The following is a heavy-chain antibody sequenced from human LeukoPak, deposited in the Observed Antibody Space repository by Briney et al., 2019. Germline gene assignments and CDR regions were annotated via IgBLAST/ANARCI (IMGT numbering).Heavy chain of an antibody. CDR3: ATSRDGYPLGYFDY. CDR2: IYTSGST. D-gene: IGHD5-24*01. CDR1: GGSISSGSYY. V-gene: IGHV4-61*02. J-gene: IGHJ4*02. Sequence: ASETLSLTCTVSGGSISSGSYYWSWIRQPAGKGLEWIGRIYTSGSTNYNPSLKSRVTISADTSKNQFSLKLSSVTAADTAVYYCATSRDGYPLGYFDYWGQGTLVTVSS.